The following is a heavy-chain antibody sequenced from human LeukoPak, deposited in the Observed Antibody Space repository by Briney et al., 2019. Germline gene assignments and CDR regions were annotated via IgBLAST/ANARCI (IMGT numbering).Heavy chain of an antibody. D-gene: IGHD3-22*01. Sequence: GASVTVSLMTSVGTFSKLPISWVRQAPGQGVEWVGGIIPIFGTANYAQKFQGRVTITTDESTSTVYMEVTSLRSEDTAVYYCARGDGRGTSGYYDYWGQGTLVTVSS. CDR1: VGTFSKLP. V-gene: IGHV1-69*05. CDR2: IIPIFGTA. CDR3: ARGDGRGTSGYYDY. J-gene: IGHJ4*02.